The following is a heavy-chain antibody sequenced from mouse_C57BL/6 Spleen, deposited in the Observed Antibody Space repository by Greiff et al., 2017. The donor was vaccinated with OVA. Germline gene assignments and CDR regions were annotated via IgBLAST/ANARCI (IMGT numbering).Heavy chain of an antibody. CDR1: GFSLTSYA. V-gene: IGHV2-9-1*01. D-gene: IGHD2-1*01. J-gene: IGHJ4*01. CDR2: IWTGGGT. Sequence: VKLMESGPGLVAPSQSLSITCTVSGFSLTSYAISWVRQPPGKGLEWLGVIWTGGGTNYNSALKSRLSISKDNSKSQVFLKMNSLQTDDTARYYCARTPIYYGNSLYAMDYWGQGTSVTVSS. CDR3: ARTPIYYGNSLYAMDY.